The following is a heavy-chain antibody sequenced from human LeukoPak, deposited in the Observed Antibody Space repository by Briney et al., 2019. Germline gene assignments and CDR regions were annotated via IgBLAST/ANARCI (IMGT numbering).Heavy chain of an antibody. J-gene: IGHJ3*02. V-gene: IGHV4-34*01. D-gene: IGHD3-9*01. Sequence: SETLSLTCAVYGGSFSGYYWSWIRQPPGEGLEWIGEINHSGSTNYNPSLKSRVTISVDTSKNQFSLKLSSVTAADTAVYYCARGRVRYFDWAYDAFDIWGQGTMVTVSS. CDR1: GGSFSGYY. CDR3: ARGRVRYFDWAYDAFDI. CDR2: INHSGST.